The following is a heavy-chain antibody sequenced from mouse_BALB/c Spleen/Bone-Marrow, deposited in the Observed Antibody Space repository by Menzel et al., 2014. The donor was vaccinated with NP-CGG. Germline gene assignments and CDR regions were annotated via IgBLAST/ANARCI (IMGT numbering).Heavy chain of an antibody. CDR1: GFIFSSYG. CDR2: ISSGGSHT. J-gene: IGHJ1*01. V-gene: IGHV5-6*01. Sequence: VHVKQSGGDLVKPGGSLKLSCAASGFIFSSYGMSWVRQTPDKSLEWVATISSGGSHTYYPDSVKGRFTISRDNAKNTLYLQMSSLKSEDTAIYYCARRGFDNSYWYFGVWGAGTTVTVSS. CDR3: ARRGFDNSYWYFGV.